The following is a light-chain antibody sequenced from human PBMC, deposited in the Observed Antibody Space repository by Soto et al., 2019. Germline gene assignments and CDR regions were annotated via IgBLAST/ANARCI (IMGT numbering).Light chain of an antibody. Sequence: IQLTQSPSSLSASVGDRVTITCRASQAISNSLAWYQQKPGKAPKLLIYTATTLQTGVPSRFSGSGSATAFALSISSLQPEDFATYYGQQLNSYPRTFGHGTKLESK. CDR3: QQLNSYPRT. CDR1: QAISNS. CDR2: TAT. J-gene: IGKJ2*01. V-gene: IGKV1-9*01.